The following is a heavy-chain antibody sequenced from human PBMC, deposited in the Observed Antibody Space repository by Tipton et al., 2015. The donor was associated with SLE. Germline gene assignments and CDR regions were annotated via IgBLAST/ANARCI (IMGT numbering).Heavy chain of an antibody. D-gene: IGHD6-13*01. V-gene: IGHV4-30-4*01. CDR3: AKDQGSSWAPDAFDI. CDR2: IYYSGSK. CDR1: GGSISSGDYY. Sequence: LRLSCTVSGGSISSGDYYWSWIRQPPGKGLEWIGSIYYSGSKYYNPSLKSRFTISIDTSKNQFSLNLRSVTAADTAVYYCAKDQGSSWAPDAFDIWGQGTMVTVSS. J-gene: IGHJ3*02.